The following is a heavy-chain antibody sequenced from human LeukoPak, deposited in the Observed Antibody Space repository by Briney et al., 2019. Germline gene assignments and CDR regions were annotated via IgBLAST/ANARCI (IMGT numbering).Heavy chain of an antibody. CDR3: ARRWNYGRNYYIDV. Sequence: SSETLSLTCAVYGGSFSNYYWSWIRQLRGKALVWTGEINDSGTINYNPSLMSRVTISVDKSKNQFSLKLSSVTAADTAVYYCARRWNYGRNYYIDVWGKGATVSVSS. J-gene: IGHJ6*03. D-gene: IGHD1-7*01. CDR1: GGSFSNYY. V-gene: IGHV4-34*01. CDR2: INDSGTI.